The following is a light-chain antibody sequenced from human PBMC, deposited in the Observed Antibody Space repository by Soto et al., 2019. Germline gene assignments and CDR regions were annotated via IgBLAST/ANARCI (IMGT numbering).Light chain of an antibody. Sequence: EILLTQSPATLAVSPGEGATLSCRASQSVRDNLAWYQQKPGKAPKLLIYKASTLKSGVPSRFSGSGSGTEFTLTISSLQPDDFATYYCQHYNSYSEAFGQGTKVELK. V-gene: IGKV1-5*03. J-gene: IGKJ1*01. CDR1: QSVRDN. CDR3: QHYNSYSEA. CDR2: KAS.